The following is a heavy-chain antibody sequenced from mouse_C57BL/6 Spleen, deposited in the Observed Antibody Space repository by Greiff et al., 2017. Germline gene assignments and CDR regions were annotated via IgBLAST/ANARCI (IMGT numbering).Heavy chain of an antibody. Sequence: VKLMESGAELVRPGTSVKVSCKASGYAFTHYLIEWVKKRPGQGLEWIGVIHPGSGGTNYNEKFKGKATLTADKSSRTAYMQRSSLTSEDSAVYFCARSYYGYDEGYFDVWGTGTTVTVSS. J-gene: IGHJ1*03. CDR1: GYAFTHYL. V-gene: IGHV1-54*01. CDR3: ARSYYGYDEGYFDV. D-gene: IGHD2-2*01. CDR2: IHPGSGGT.